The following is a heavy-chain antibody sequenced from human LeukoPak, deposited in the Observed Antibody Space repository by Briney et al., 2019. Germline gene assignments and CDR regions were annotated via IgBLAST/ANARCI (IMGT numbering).Heavy chain of an antibody. J-gene: IGHJ3*02. D-gene: IGHD5-18*01. CDR2: IIPIFGTA. CDR3: ARVPVTSPSYGPTGWVDAFDI. V-gene: IGHV1-69*13. CDR1: GYTFTSYA. Sequence: ASVKVSCKASGYTFTSYAISWVRQAPGQGLEWMGGIIPIFGTANYAQKFQGRVTITADESTSTAYMELSSLRSEDTAVYYCARVPVTSPSYGPTGWVDAFDIWGQGTMVTVSS.